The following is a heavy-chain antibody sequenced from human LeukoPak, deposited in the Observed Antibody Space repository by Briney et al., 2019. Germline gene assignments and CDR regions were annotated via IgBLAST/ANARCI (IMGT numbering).Heavy chain of an antibody. V-gene: IGHV3-23*01. CDR1: GFTVSSNY. Sequence: GGSLRLSCAASGFTVSSNYMSWVRQAPGKGQEWVSVISGSGGNTYYADSVKGRFTISRDNSKNTLYLQMNSLRVEDTAVYYCAKSRSGNYYRSLGDWGQGTLVTVSS. CDR2: ISGSGGNT. D-gene: IGHD3-10*01. CDR3: AKSRSGNYYRSLGD. J-gene: IGHJ4*02.